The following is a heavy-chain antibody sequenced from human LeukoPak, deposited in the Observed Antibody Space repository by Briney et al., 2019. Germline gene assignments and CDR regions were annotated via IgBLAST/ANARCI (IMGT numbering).Heavy chain of an antibody. D-gene: IGHD6-19*01. V-gene: IGHV3-74*01. CDR3: ARDQSSGHDY. CDR1: GFTFSSYW. Sequence: PGGSLRLSCAASGFTFSSYWMHWVRQAPGKGLGWVSRINSDGSSTSYADSVKGRFTISRDNAKNTLYLQMNSLRAEDTAVYYCARDQSSGHDYSGQGTLVTVSS. CDR2: INSDGSST. J-gene: IGHJ4*02.